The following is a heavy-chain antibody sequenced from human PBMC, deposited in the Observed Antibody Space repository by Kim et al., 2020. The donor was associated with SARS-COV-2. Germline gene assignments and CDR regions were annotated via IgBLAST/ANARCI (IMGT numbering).Heavy chain of an antibody. V-gene: IGHV4-39*01. D-gene: IGHD6-13*01. CDR2: IYYSGST. CDR1: GGSISSSSYY. Sequence: SETLSLTCTVSGGSISSSSYYWGWIRQPPGKGLEWIGSIYYSGSTYYNPSLKSRVTISVDTSKNQFSLKLSSVTAADTAVYYCARVAAAGMVNYYYYYGMDVWGQGTTVTVSS. J-gene: IGHJ6*02. CDR3: ARVAAAGMVNYYYYYGMDV.